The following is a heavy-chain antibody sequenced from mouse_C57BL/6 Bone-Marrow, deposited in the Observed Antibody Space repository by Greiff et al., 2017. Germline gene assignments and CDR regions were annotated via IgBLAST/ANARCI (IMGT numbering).Heavy chain of an antibody. J-gene: IGHJ3*01. CDR1: GYTFTDYE. CDR2: IDPETGGT. CDR3: TRGDYDYAWFGY. V-gene: IGHV1-15*01. Sequence: QVQLQQSGAELVRPGASVTLSCKASGYTFTDYEMHWVKQTPVHGLEWIGAIDPETGGTAYNQKFKGKAILTADKSSSTAYMELRSLTSEDSAVYYCTRGDYDYAWFGYWGQGTLVTVSA. D-gene: IGHD2-4*01.